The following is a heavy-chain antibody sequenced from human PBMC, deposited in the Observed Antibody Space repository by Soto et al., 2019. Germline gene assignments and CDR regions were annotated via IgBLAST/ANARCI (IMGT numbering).Heavy chain of an antibody. D-gene: IGHD1-26*01. CDR2: ISGYNGDT. V-gene: IGHV1-18*01. CDR3: AGGWELAY. Sequence: QVQLVQSGAEVKKPGASVKVSCKASGYTFTNYGMSWVRQAPGQGLEWMGWISGYNGDTNYAQSLQGRVTMTTDTSTSTAYRERTSLRSEDTAVYACAGGWELAYWGQGTLVTVSS. J-gene: IGHJ4*02. CDR1: GYTFTNYG.